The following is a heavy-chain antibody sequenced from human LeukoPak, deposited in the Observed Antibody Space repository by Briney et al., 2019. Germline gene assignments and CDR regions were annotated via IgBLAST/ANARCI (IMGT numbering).Heavy chain of an antibody. J-gene: IGHJ5*02. CDR3: ARVYCSSTSCYASDWFDP. D-gene: IGHD2-2*01. CDR2: MNPNSGNT. CDR1: GYTFTSYD. Sequence: ASVKVSCKASGYTFTSYDINWVRQATGQGLEWMGWMNPNSGNTGYAQKFQGRVTMTRNTSISTAYMELSSLRSEDTAVYYCARVYCSSTSCYASDWFDPWGQGTLVTVSS. V-gene: IGHV1-8*01.